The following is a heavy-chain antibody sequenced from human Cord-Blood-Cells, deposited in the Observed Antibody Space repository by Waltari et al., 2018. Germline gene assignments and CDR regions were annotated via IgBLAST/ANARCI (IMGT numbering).Heavy chain of an antibody. V-gene: IGHV4-38-2*01. Sequence: QVQLQESGPGLVKPSETLSLTCAVSGYSISSGYYWGWIRQPPGKGLEWIGSIYHSGSTYYNPSLKSRVTISVDTSKNQFSLKLSSVTGADTAVYYCARIGVYCSGGSCYFDYWGQGTLVTVSS. CDR3: ARIGVYCSGGSCYFDY. CDR1: GYSISSGYY. CDR2: IYHSGST. J-gene: IGHJ4*02. D-gene: IGHD2-15*01.